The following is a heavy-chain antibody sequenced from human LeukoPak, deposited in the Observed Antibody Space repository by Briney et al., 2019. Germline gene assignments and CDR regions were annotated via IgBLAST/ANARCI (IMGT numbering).Heavy chain of an antibody. CDR2: IYYSGST. V-gene: IGHV4-59*01. CDR1: GGSISSYY. J-gene: IGHJ3*02. Sequence: SETLSLTCTVSGGSISSYYWSWIRQPPGKGLEWIGYIYYSGSTNYNPSLKSRVTISVATSKNQFSLKLSSVTAADTAVYYCARSGYSYGADAFDIWGQGTMVTVSS. CDR3: ARSGYSYGADAFDI. D-gene: IGHD5-18*01.